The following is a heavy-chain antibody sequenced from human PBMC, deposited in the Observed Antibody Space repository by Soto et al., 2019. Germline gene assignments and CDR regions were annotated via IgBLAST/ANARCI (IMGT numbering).Heavy chain of an antibody. J-gene: IGHJ6*02. CDR3: ARATTIGTVWGRDYSSFLDV. V-gene: IGHV5-51*01. CDR1: GYRFTTYW. D-gene: IGHD3-16*01. CDR2: VYPGDSNT. Sequence: PGESLKISCKASGYRFTTYWIAWVRQMPGRGLEWMGIVYPGDSNTKYGPSCQGRITISADRSINTAYLQWSSLEASDTGMYYCARATTIGTVWGRDYSSFLDVWGQGTTVTVSS.